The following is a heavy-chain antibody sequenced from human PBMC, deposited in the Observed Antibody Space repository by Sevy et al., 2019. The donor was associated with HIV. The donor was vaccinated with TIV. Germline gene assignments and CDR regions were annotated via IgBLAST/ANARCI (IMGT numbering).Heavy chain of an antibody. J-gene: IGHJ4*02. V-gene: IGHV3-11*01. CDR1: GFTFSDYY. CDR3: VGSPYSSAYSWSYHFDY. D-gene: IGHD3-16*01. CDR2: ISGSSSAI. Sequence: GGSLRLSCAASGFTFSDYYMSWIRQAPGKGLEWISYISGSSSAIVYADSVKGRFAISRNNAKNSLYLHMDNLRAEDTAVYFCVGSPYSSAYSWSYHFDYWGQGTMVTVSS.